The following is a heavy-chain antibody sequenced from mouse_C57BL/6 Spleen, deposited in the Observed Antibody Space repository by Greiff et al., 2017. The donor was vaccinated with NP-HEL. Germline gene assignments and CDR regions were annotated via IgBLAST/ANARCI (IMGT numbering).Heavy chain of an antibody. CDR3: VRHLYGSPWYFDV. CDR2: IWSDGST. D-gene: IGHD1-1*01. V-gene: IGHV2-6-1*01. Sequence: VQLQQSGPGLVAPSQSLSITCTVSGFSLTSYGVHWVRQPPGKGLEWLVVIWSDGSTTYNSALKSRLSISKDNSKSQVFLKMNSLQTDDTAMYYCVRHLYGSPWYFDVWGTGTTVTVSS. CDR1: GFSLTSYG. J-gene: IGHJ1*03.